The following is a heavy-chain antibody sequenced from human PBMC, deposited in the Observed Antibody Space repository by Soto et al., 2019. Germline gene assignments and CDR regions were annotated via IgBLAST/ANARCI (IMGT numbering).Heavy chain of an antibody. D-gene: IGHD3-22*01. CDR2: IIPIFGTA. CDR3: ARDNPTYYYDSSGYYYEAPGVY. J-gene: IGHJ4*02. CDR1: GGTFSSYA. Sequence: GASVKVSCKASGGTFSSYAISWVRQAPGQGLEWMGGIIPIFGTANYAQKFQGRVTITADESTSTAYMELSSLRSEDTAVYYCARDNPTYYYDSSGYYYEAPGVYWGQGTLVTVSS. V-gene: IGHV1-69*13.